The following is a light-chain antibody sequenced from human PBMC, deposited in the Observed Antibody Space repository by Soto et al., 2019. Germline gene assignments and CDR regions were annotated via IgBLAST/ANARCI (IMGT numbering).Light chain of an antibody. V-gene: IGKV1-5*03. Sequence: DIQMTQSRCTLSASVGDRVTITCRASQTINSWLAWYQQKPGKAPKLLIYATSNLESGVPSRFSGSGSGTEFTLTISSLQPDDFATYYCQQYKSFSLTFGGGTKVDIK. CDR1: QTINSW. CDR2: ATS. J-gene: IGKJ4*01. CDR3: QQYKSFSLT.